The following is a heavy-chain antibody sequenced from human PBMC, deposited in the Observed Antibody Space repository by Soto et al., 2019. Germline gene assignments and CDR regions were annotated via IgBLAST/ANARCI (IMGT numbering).Heavy chain of an antibody. CDR2: IYSDGGTT. CDR1: GFRFSSYW. V-gene: IGHV3-74*01. CDR3: AREYCGGDNCRNSDAFDI. J-gene: IGHJ3*02. D-gene: IGHD2-21*01. Sequence: HPGGSLRLSCAASGFRFSSYWMHWVRQAPGKGLVWVSRIYSDGGTTSYADSVRGRFTISRDNAKNTLYLQMNSLRADDTAVYYCAREYCGGDNCRNSDAFDIWGQGTMVTVSS.